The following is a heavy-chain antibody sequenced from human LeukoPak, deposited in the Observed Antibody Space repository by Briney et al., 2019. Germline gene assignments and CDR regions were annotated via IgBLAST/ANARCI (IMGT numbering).Heavy chain of an antibody. Sequence: GGSLGLSCAASGFTFSSYAMHWVRQAPGKGLEWVAVISYDGSNKYYADSVKGRFTISRDNSKNTLYLQMNSLRAEDTAVYYCAREGIAARKRNWFDPWGQGTLVTVSS. CDR1: GFTFSSYA. CDR3: AREGIAARKRNWFDP. V-gene: IGHV3-30*04. J-gene: IGHJ5*02. CDR2: ISYDGSNK. D-gene: IGHD6-6*01.